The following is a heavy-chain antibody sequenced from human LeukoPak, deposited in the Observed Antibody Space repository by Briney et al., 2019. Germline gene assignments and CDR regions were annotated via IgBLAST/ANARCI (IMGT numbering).Heavy chain of an antibody. CDR1: GFTFSSYA. V-gene: IGHV3-23*01. J-gene: IGHJ4*02. Sequence: PGGSLRLSCAASGFTFSSYAMSWVRQAPGKGLEWVSTISNSDGNTYYADSVKGRFAISRDNSKNTLYLQMNSLTAEDTAIYYCAKATGTLGNWGQGTLVTVSS. CDR2: ISNSDGNT. CDR3: AKATGTLGN. D-gene: IGHD1-1*01.